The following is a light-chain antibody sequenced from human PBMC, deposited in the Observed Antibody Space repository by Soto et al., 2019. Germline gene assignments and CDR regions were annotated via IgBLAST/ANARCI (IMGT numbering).Light chain of an antibody. J-gene: IGLJ2*01. Sequence: QSVLTQPPSVSGAPGQRVTISCTGSSSNIGAGYDVHWYQQLPGTAPKLLIYGNSNRPSGVPDRFSGSKSGTSASLAITGLQAEDEADYYCQSYDSSLSRRVFGGGTQLPS. CDR3: QSYDSSLSRRV. CDR2: GNS. CDR1: SSNIGAGYD. V-gene: IGLV1-40*01.